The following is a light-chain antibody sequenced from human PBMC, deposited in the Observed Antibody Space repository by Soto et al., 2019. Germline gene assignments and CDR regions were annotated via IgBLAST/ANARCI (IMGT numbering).Light chain of an antibody. V-gene: IGLV1-47*01. CDR2: KNN. Sequence: QSVLTQPPSASGTPVQRGSISCSGGSYNVGKNLVYWYQQRPGTAPKLIIFKNNQRPSGVTDRFSGSNSGSSASLAISGLRSEDEADYFCAAWDDSLSAWVFGGGTKVTVL. CDR3: AAWDDSLSAWV. CDR1: SYNVGKNL. J-gene: IGLJ3*02.